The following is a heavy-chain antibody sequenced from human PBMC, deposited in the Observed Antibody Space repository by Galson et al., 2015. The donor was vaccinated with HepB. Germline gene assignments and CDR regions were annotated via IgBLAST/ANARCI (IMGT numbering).Heavy chain of an antibody. D-gene: IGHD1-20*01. J-gene: IGHJ4*02. CDR3: AHRRQVITKEFDS. Sequence: PALVKPTQTLTLTCTFSGFSLSTSTVGVGWIRQPPGKALEWLALINGNDDKRYSPSLKRRLTITKDTSKSQVVLTMTNMDPVDTATYYCAHRRQVITKEFDSGGQGTLVTVSS. V-gene: IGHV2-5*01. CDR1: GFSLSTSTVG. CDR2: INGNDDK.